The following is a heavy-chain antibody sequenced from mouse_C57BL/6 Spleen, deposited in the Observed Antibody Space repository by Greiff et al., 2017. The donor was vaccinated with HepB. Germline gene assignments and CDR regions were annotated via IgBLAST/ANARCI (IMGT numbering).Heavy chain of an antibody. CDR3: AIITTVVPPYFDV. CDR2: ISSGSSTI. CDR1: GFTFSDYG. D-gene: IGHD1-1*01. J-gene: IGHJ1*03. Sequence: EVQGVESGGGLVKPGGSLKLSCAASGFTFSDYGMHWVRQAPEKGLEWVAYISSGSSTIYYADTVKGRFTISRDNAKNTLFLQMTSLRSEDTAMYYCAIITTVVPPYFDVWGTGTTVTVSS. V-gene: IGHV5-17*01.